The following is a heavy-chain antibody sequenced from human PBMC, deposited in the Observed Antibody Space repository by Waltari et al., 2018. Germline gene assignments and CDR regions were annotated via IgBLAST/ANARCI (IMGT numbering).Heavy chain of an antibody. J-gene: IGHJ4*02. V-gene: IGHV3-30*02. D-gene: IGHD2-2*02. Sequence: QVNLVESGGGVVQPGGSLRLSCATSGFTFSNFGMPWVRQAPGRVLGWVAVIGFDGRDKFYADSVRGRFTISRDNSARTLYLDMDSLRLDDTAMYYCAKDAFGNTYLDFWGQGTLVTVSS. CDR1: GFTFSNFG. CDR3: AKDAFGNTYLDF. CDR2: IGFDGRDK.